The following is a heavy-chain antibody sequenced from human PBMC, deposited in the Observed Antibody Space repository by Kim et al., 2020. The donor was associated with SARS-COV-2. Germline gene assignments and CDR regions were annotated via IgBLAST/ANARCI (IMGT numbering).Heavy chain of an antibody. D-gene: IGHD3-16*02. Sequence: GGSLRLSCAASGFTFSSYAMHWVRQAPGKGLEWVAVIWYDGSNKYYADSVKGRFTISRDNSKNTLYLQMNSLRAEDTAVYYCAKDLGRWYYYGMDVWGQG. CDR2: IWYDGSNK. V-gene: IGHV3-33*06. CDR3: AKDLGRWYYYGMDV. J-gene: IGHJ6*02. CDR1: GFTFSSYA.